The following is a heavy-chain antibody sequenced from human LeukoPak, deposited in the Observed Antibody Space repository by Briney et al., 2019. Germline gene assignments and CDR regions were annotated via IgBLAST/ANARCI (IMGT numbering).Heavy chain of an antibody. CDR2: ISSSSSYI. J-gene: IGHJ2*01. D-gene: IGHD5-24*01. Sequence: GGSMRLSCAASGFTFSSYSMNWVRQAPGKGLEWVSSISSSSSYIYYADSVKGRFTISRDNAKNSLYLQMNSLRAEDTAVYYCARGGRWLQFWYFDLWGRGTLVTVSS. V-gene: IGHV3-21*01. CDR3: ARGGRWLQFWYFDL. CDR1: GFTFSSYS.